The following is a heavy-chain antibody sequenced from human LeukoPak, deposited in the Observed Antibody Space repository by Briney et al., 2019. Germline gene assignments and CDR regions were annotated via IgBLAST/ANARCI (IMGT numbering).Heavy chain of an antibody. V-gene: IGHV1-2*02. D-gene: IGHD3-22*01. CDR1: GYTFTGYY. CDR2: INPNSGGT. Sequence: ASVKVSCKASGYTFTGYYMHWVRQAPGQGLEWMGWINPNSGGTNYAQKFQGRVTMTRDTSISTAYMELSRLRSDDTAVYYCAREFYDSSGYSLEYWGQGTLVTVSS. CDR3: AREFYDSSGYSLEY. J-gene: IGHJ4*02.